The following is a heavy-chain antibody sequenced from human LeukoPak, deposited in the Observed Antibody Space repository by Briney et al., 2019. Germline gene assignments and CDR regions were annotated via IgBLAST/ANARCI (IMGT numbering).Heavy chain of an antibody. CDR2: IKQEGRDT. D-gene: IGHD5-12*01. Sequence: PGGSLRLSCAASGFTFSSFWMKWLRQAPGKGLERVAHIKQEGRDTYNADSVRGGFTISRDKAKKSLFLQMNSLRAEDKAVYYCAREGDISVITYAYWGQGALVSVSS. CDR3: AREGDISVITYAY. CDR1: GFTFSSFW. J-gene: IGHJ4*02. V-gene: IGHV3-7*01.